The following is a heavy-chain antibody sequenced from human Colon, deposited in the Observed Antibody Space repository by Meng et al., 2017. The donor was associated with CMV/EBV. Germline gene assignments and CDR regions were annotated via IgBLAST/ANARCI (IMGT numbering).Heavy chain of an antibody. Sequence: SSNVDDHFAWIRQPPGKGLEWIGTIYESGTTCYSPSLKSRVTMSIDTSRNQFSLRLTYPTAADTAVYYCARNDIVVRPPAFYYFDSWGQGMLVTVSS. J-gene: IGHJ4*02. CDR1: SSNVDDH. V-gene: IGHV4-39*07. D-gene: IGHD1-1*01. CDR2: IYESGTT. CDR3: ARNDIVVRPPAFYYFDS.